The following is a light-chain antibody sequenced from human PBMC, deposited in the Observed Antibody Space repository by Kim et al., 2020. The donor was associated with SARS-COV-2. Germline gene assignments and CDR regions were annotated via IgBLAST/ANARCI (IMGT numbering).Light chain of an antibody. J-gene: IGLJ2*01. V-gene: IGLV5-37*01. CDR1: SDINVGSHN. Sequence: LTGTWPSDINVGSHNVYWFQQEPWRPHRYLLSYSSDSDKGQGSGVPRLFSRSKDASANTGILLITGLQSEDEDDYYCMIWPRNAVLFGGGTQLTVL. CDR3: MIWPRNAVL. CDR2: YSSDSDK.